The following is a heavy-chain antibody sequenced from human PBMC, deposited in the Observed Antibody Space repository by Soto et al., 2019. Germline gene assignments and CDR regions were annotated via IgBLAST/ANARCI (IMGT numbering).Heavy chain of an antibody. CDR1: GGTFSSYA. CDR2: IIPIFGTA. V-gene: IGHV1-69*13. D-gene: IGHD3-10*01. Sequence: SVKVSCKASGGTFSSYAISWVRQAPGQGLEWMGGIIPIFGTANYAQKFQGRVTITADESTSTAYMELSSLRSEDTAVYYCARDRDMVPGVMSDXWGQGTLVTVSX. J-gene: IGHJ4*02. CDR3: ARDRDMVPGVMSDX.